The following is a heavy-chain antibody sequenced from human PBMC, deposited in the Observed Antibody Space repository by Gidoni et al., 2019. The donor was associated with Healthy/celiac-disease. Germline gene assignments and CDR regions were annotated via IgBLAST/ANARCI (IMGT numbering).Heavy chain of an antibody. D-gene: IGHD1-1*01. CDR2: IYPGDSDT. V-gene: IGHV5-51*01. CDR3: ASSLKRGGLKKGGTRHNQEKYYYYGMDV. J-gene: IGHJ6*02. Sequence: EVQLVQSGAEVKKPGESLKISCKGSGYSFTSYWIGWVRQMPGKGLEWMGIIYPGDSDTRYSPSFQGQVTISADKSISTAYLQWSSLKASDTAMYYCASSLKRGGLKKGGTRHNQEKYYYYGMDVWGQGTTVTVSS. CDR1: GYSFTSYW.